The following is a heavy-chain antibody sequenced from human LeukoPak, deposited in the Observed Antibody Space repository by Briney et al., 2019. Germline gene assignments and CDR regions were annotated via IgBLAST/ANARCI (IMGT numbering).Heavy chain of an antibody. CDR2: INPNSGGT. Sequence: ASVKVSCKASGYTFTGYYMHWVRQAPGQGLEWMGWINPNSGGTNYAQKFQGRVTMTRDTSISTAYMELSRLRSDDTAVYYCARVSKERVYSYGYYYYYYMDVWGKGTTVTVSS. J-gene: IGHJ6*03. D-gene: IGHD5-18*01. CDR3: ARVSKERVYSYGYYYYYYMDV. CDR1: GYTFTGYY. V-gene: IGHV1-2*02.